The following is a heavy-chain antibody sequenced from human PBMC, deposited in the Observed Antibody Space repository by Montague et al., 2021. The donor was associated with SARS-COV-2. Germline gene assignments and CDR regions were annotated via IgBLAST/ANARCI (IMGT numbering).Heavy chain of an antibody. V-gene: IGHV4-34*01. CDR3: ARGAPTISMILVVMTGAGWYFDL. CDR2: INHSGST. Sequence: SETLSLTCAVYGGSFSDYYWSWIRQPPGKGLEWIGEINHSGSTNYNPPLRSRVTISVDTSKNQFSLKLSAVTAADTAVYYCARGAPTISMILVVMTGAGWYFDLWGRGTLVTDSS. D-gene: IGHD3-22*01. CDR1: GGSFSDYY. J-gene: IGHJ2*01.